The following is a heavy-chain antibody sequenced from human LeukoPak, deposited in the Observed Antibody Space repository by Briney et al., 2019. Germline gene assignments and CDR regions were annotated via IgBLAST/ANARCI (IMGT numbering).Heavy chain of an antibody. J-gene: IGHJ4*02. CDR1: GGSISSYY. CDR3: SRHAKTYYGSGSYSTNFDY. CDR2: IYYSGST. D-gene: IGHD3-10*01. V-gene: IGHV4-59*08. Sequence: SETLSLTCTVSGGSISSYYWSWIRQPPGKGLEWIGYIYYSGSTNYNPSLKSRVTISVDTSKNQFSLKLSSVTAADTAMYYCSRHAKTYYGSGSYSTNFDYWGQGTLVTVSS.